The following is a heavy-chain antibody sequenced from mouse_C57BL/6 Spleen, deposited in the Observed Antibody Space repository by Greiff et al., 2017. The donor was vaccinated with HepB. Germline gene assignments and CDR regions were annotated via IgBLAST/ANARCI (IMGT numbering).Heavy chain of an antibody. CDR1: GYTFTSYW. V-gene: IGHV1-61*01. Sequence: QVQLQQPGAELVRPGSSVKLSCKASGYTFTSYWMDWVKQRPGQGLEWIGNIYPSDSETHYNQKFKDKATLTVDKSSSTAYMQLSSLTAEDSAVYYCASRGYDGDFDYWGQGTTLTVSS. CDR2: IYPSDSET. CDR3: ASRGYDGDFDY. D-gene: IGHD2-3*01. J-gene: IGHJ2*01.